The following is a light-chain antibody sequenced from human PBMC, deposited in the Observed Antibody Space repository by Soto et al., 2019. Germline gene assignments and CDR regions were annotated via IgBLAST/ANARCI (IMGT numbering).Light chain of an antibody. CDR2: GAS. CDR3: QQYNTWSLT. J-gene: IGKJ5*01. CDR1: QSVSDN. V-gene: IGKV3-15*01. Sequence: EIEMTQPPATLSVSPGERASLSCRASQSVSDNLAWYQQKPGQAPRLLIYGASTRATGIPARFSGSGSGTEFTLTISSLQSEEFAVYYCQQYNTWSLTFGQGTRLEIK.